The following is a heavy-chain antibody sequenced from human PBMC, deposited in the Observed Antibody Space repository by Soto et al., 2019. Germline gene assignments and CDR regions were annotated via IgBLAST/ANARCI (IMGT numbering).Heavy chain of an antibody. D-gene: IGHD3-3*01. CDR2: ISGSGGST. J-gene: IGHJ6*02. CDR1: GFTFSSYA. V-gene: IGHV3-23*01. CDR3: AIDRYYDFWSGYGHGPTMDV. Sequence: PGGSLRLSCAASGFTFSSYAMSWVRQAPGKGLEWVSAISGSGGSTYYADSVKGRFTISRDNSKNTLYLQMNSLRAEDTAVYYCAIDRYYDFWSGYGHGPTMDVWGQGTTVTVSS.